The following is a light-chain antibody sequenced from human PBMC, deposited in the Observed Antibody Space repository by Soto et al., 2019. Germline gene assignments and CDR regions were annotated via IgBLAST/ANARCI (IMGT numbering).Light chain of an antibody. CDR1: SSDIGHYDY. CDR3: CSLTTSHTYV. V-gene: IGLV2-14*03. Sequence: QSALTQPTSVSGSPGQSITISCTGTSSDIGHYDYVSWYQQHPGKAPKLMIYHVTYRPSGVSNRYSGSKSGNSASLTISGLQADDEADYYCCSLTTSHTYVFGSGTKVTVL. J-gene: IGLJ1*01. CDR2: HVT.